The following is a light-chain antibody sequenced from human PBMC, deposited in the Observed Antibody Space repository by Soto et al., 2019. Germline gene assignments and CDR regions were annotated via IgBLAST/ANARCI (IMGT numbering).Light chain of an antibody. V-gene: IGKV3-15*01. CDR2: DAS. J-gene: IGKJ1*01. CDR3: QQYNNWPWT. CDR1: QSVSSK. Sequence: EIVMTQSPGTLSVSPGERVTLSCRASQSVSSKLVWYQRKPGQSPRLLIYDASTRATGMPGRFSGSGSGTEFTLTISSLQSEDFAVYYCQQYNNWPWTFCQGTKVEIK.